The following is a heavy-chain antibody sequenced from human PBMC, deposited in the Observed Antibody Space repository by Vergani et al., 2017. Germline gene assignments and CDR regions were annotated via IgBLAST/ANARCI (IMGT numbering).Heavy chain of an antibody. J-gene: IGHJ6*03. CDR2: IDHTGRP. CDR1: RGSFTSYH. V-gene: IGHV4-34*01. Sequence: QVQLQQWGGGLLKPSETLSLTCVVNRGSFTSYHWTWIRQSPGEGLEWVGDIDHTGRPDYNPSLKCRLTMSVDKSRNQFSLPLNSVTATDTAIYFCARVNTETNGHLYYYYYMDVWGQGTAVTVS. D-gene: IGHD4-11*01. CDR3: ARVNTETNGHLYYYYYMDV.